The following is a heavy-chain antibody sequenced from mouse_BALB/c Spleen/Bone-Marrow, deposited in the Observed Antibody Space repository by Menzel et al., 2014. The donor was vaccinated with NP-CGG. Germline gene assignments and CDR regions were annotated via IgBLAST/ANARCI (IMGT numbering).Heavy chain of an antibody. CDR3: ARHAYYDQTEVSFVY. Sequence: EVQLVESGGGLVKSGGSLKLSCAASGFSFNSYGMSWVRQTPEKRLEWVATISGGGSYTFYPDSVKGRFTISRDGAKNNLYLQLSSLRSEDTALYYCARHAYYDQTEVSFVYWGQGTLVTVSA. V-gene: IGHV5-9-2*01. CDR2: ISGGGSYT. CDR1: GFSFNSYG. J-gene: IGHJ3*01. D-gene: IGHD2-4*01.